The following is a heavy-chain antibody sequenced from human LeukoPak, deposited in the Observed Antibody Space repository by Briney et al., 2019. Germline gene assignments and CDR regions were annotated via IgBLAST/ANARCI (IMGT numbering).Heavy chain of an antibody. V-gene: IGHV1-46*01. J-gene: IGHJ6*03. D-gene: IGHD3-22*01. CDR2: INPSGGST. CDR1: GYTFTSYY. CDR3: ARDHYYDSSGYHTPSYYMDV. Sequence: GASVKVSCKASGYTFTSYYVHWVRQAPGQGLEWMGIINPSGGSTSYAQKFQGRVTMTRDTSTSTVYMELSSLRSEDTAVYYCARDHYYDSSGYHTPSYYMDVWGKGTTVTVSS.